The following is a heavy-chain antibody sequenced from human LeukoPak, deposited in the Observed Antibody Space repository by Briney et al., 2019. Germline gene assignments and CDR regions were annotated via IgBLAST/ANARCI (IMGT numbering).Heavy chain of an antibody. J-gene: IGHJ4*02. Sequence: GEPLKISSKNSGYSFTNYWIGWVRQMPGKGLEWMGIIYPGDSDTRYSPSFQGQVTISADKSISTAYLQWSSLKASDTAMYYCARVGAPAAEWLRGYFDYWGQGTLVTVSS. CDR1: GYSFTNYW. V-gene: IGHV5-51*01. D-gene: IGHD3-3*01. CDR3: ARVGAPAAEWLRGYFDY. CDR2: IYPGDSDT.